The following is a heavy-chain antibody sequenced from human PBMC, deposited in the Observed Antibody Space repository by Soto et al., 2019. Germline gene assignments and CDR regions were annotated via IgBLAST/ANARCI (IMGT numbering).Heavy chain of an antibody. Sequence: GGSLRLSCAASGFTFSSYDMHWVRQATGKGLEWVSAIGTAGDTYYPGSVKGRFTISRENAKNSLYLQMNSLRAGDTAVYYCARDRWCGNYHPCGMDVWGQGTTVTVSS. D-gene: IGHD3-22*01. J-gene: IGHJ6*02. V-gene: IGHV3-13*01. CDR1: GFTFSSYD. CDR2: IGTAGDT. CDR3: ARDRWCGNYHPCGMDV.